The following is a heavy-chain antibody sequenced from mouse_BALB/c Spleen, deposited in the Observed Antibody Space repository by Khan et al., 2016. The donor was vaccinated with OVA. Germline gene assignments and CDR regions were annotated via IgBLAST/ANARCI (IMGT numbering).Heavy chain of an antibody. Sequence: QVQLQQSGAELVKPGASVKLSCKTSGYTFTNYWIQWVKPRPGQGLGWIGQIFPGTGTTYSNENFKAKATLTVDTSSSTAYMQLSSLTSEESAVYFCARGYFGNYEFAYWGQGTLVTVSA. CDR3: ARGYFGNYEFAY. D-gene: IGHD2-1*01. V-gene: IGHV1S132*01. CDR1: GYTFTNYW. J-gene: IGHJ3*01. CDR2: IFPGTGTT.